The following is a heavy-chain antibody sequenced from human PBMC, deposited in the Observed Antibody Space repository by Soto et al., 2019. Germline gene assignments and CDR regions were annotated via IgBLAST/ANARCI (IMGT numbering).Heavy chain of an antibody. CDR1: GYSFTSYL. CDR2: IYPGDSDT. J-gene: IGHJ5*02. CDR3: ARGWEIITWLDT. Sequence: PGESLKISCRFSGYSFTSYLIVLVLQMPGKGLEWMGIIYPGDSDTRYSPSFQGQVTISADKSISTAELQWSSLKASDTDMYYCARGWEIITWLDTWGQGTLVTVSS. D-gene: IGHD1-26*01. V-gene: IGHV5-51*01.